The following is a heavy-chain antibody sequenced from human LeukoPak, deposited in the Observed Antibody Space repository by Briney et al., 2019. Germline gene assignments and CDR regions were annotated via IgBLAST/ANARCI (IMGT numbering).Heavy chain of an antibody. V-gene: IGHV1-18*01. D-gene: IGHD5-18*01. CDR3: ARDRAAREGYSYGGRWFDP. Sequence: ASVKVSCKASGYTVTSYGISWVRQAPGQGLEWMGWIGAYNGNTNYAQKLQGRVTMTTDTSTSTAYMELRSLRSDDTAVYYCARDRAAREGYSYGGRWFDPWGQGTLVTVSS. J-gene: IGHJ5*02. CDR1: GYTVTSYG. CDR2: IGAYNGNT.